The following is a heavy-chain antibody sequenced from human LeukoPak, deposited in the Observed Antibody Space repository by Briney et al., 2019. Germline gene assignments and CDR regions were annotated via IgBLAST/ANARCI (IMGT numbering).Heavy chain of an antibody. CDR1: GFTFSSYA. D-gene: IGHD3-10*01. CDR2: ISYDGSNK. V-gene: IGHV3-30-3*01. J-gene: IGHJ4*02. Sequence: GGSLRLSCAASGFTFSSYAMHWVRQAPGKGLEWVAVISYDGSNKYYADSVKGRFTISRDNSKNTLYLQMNSLRAEDTAVYYCASTMVRGARGPYYFDYWGQGTLVTVSS. CDR3: ASTMVRGARGPYYFDY.